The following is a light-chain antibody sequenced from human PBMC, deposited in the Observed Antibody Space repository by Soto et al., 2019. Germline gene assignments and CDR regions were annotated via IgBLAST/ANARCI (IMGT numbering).Light chain of an antibody. J-gene: IGKJ1*01. CDR3: KQYNNWPT. V-gene: IGKV3-15*01. CDR2: GAS. CDR1: QSVNSN. Sequence: EIVMTQSPATLSVSPGERATLSCRASQSVNSNLACYQQKPGQAPRLIIYGASTRATGVPARFSGSGSGTEFILTVSSLKSEDFAVYFCKQYNNWPTFGQGTKVEIK.